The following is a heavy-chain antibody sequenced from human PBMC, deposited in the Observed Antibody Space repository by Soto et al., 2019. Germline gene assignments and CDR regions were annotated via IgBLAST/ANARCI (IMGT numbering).Heavy chain of an antibody. D-gene: IGHD3-9*01. V-gene: IGHV4-31*03. CDR1: GGYIDTAGYY. J-gene: IGHJ2*01. CDR2: IYYSGST. Sequence: QVQLQESGPGLVKPSQTLSLTCTVSGGYIDTAGYYWNWIRQHPGKGLEWIGYIYYSGSTYYNPSLKSRGTISIDTSDNQFSLKLSSVTAADTAVYYCASENSRAGYYDILTGPRRSWYFDLWGRGTLVTVSS. CDR3: ASENSRAGYYDILTGPRRSWYFDL.